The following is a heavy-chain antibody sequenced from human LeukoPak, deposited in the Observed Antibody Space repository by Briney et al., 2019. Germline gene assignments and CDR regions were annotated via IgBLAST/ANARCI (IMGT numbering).Heavy chain of an antibody. Sequence: GRSLSLSCAASGFTLSSYDMHWVRQATGKGLEWVSAIDTAGDTYYPGSVKGRFTISRENAKNSLYLQTNSMRAGDTAVYYCARVLTVRSGGYDAFDIWGQGTMVTVSS. V-gene: IGHV3-13*01. D-gene: IGHD6-25*01. CDR2: IDTAGDT. CDR1: GFTLSSYD. CDR3: ARVLTVRSGGYDAFDI. J-gene: IGHJ3*02.